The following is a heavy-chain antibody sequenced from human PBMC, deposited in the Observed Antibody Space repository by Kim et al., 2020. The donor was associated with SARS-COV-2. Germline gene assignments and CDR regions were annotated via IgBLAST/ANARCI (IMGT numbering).Heavy chain of an antibody. CDR2: INHVGIT. CDR1: AGSFNDYY. Sequence: SETLSLTCAVYAGSFNDYYWIWMRQAPGKGLEWIGEINHVGITNYHPSFKNRASISVDTSKNHFSLTLNSMTAADTAVYYCATNSEDSWGQGTLVTVSS. CDR3: ATNSEDS. J-gene: IGHJ4*02. D-gene: IGHD7-27*01. V-gene: IGHV4-34*01.